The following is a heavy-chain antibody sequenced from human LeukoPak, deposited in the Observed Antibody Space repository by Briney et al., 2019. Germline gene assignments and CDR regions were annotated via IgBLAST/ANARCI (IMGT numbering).Heavy chain of an antibody. CDR2: IYTSGST. CDR1: GGSISSYY. Sequence: SETLSLTCAVSGGSISSYYWSWIRQPAGKGLEWIGRIYTSGSTNYNPSLKSRVTMSVDTSKNRFSLKLSSVTAADTAVYYCAVTIWFGELSGFDYWGQGTLVTVSS. D-gene: IGHD3-10*01. CDR3: AVTIWFGELSGFDY. V-gene: IGHV4-4*07. J-gene: IGHJ4*02.